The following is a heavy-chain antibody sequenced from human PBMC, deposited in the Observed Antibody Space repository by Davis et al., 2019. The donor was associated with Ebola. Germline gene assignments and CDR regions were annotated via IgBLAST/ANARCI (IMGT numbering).Heavy chain of an antibody. CDR2: ISAYNGNT. CDR3: ARDSRQWLDNDY. J-gene: IGHJ4*02. V-gene: IGHV1-18*01. CDR1: GYTFTNYG. D-gene: IGHD6-19*01. Sequence: AASVKVSCKTSGYTFTNYGITWVRQAPGQGLEWMGWISAYNGNTNYAQKLQGRVTMTTDTSTSTAYMELRSLRSDDTAVYYCARDSRQWLDNDYWGQGTLVTVSS.